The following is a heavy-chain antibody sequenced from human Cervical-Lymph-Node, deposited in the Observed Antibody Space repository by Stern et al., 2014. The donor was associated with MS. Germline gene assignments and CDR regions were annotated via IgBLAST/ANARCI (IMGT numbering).Heavy chain of an antibody. Sequence: QLVQSGGGGIQPGGSLRLSCTASGFTVRRDYMTWVRLAPGKGLAWVSLITNVGSTFYTDSVKGRFTISRDDSKNTVYLHMTSLRAEDTAMYYCARDTSSPERSDWWGQGTLVTVSS. J-gene: IGHJ4*02. CDR1: GFTVRRDY. V-gene: IGHV3-53*01. CDR2: ITNVGST. D-gene: IGHD1-1*01. CDR3: ARDTSSPERSDW.